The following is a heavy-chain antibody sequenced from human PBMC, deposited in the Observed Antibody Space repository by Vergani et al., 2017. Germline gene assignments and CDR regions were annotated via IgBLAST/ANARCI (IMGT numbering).Heavy chain of an antibody. D-gene: IGHD3-9*01. Sequence: QLHLQESGPGLVKPSETLSLTCTVSGGSITSSSYYLGWIRQPPGKGLEWIGNIYHSGGAYYNPSLKGRVTISVDTSKNQFSLEVTSVTAADTAIYFCARTESFILRYFHLALWGQGTLVTVSS. J-gene: IGHJ4*02. CDR2: IYHSGGA. CDR1: GGSITSSSYY. V-gene: IGHV4-39*01. CDR3: ARTESFILRYFHLAL.